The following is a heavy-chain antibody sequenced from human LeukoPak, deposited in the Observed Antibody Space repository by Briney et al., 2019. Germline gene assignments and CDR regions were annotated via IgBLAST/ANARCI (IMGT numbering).Heavy chain of an antibody. V-gene: IGHV3-30-3*01. D-gene: IGHD6-13*01. Sequence: GGSLRLSCAASGFTFSSYAMHWVRQAPGKGLEWVAVISYDGSNKYYADSVKGRFTISRDNSKNTLYLQMNSLRAEDTAVYYCARDGTAAGLYFDLWGQGTLVTVSS. CDR2: ISYDGSNK. CDR1: GFTFSSYA. J-gene: IGHJ4*01. CDR3: ARDGTAAGLYFDL.